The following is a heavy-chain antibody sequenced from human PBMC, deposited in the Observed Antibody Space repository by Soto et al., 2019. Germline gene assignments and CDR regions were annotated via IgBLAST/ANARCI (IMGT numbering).Heavy chain of an antibody. Sequence: EVQLVGSGGGLVQPGGSPRLSCAASGFTFSNYWINWVRQAPGEGLEWVANINEHGSEMHYVDSVKGRFTISRDNAKNSVYLQMNSLRAEDTAVYYCLSFWTDSWGQGSLVTVSS. J-gene: IGHJ4*02. CDR1: GFTFSNYW. CDR3: LSFWTDS. D-gene: IGHD1-1*01. V-gene: IGHV3-7*03. CDR2: INEHGSEM.